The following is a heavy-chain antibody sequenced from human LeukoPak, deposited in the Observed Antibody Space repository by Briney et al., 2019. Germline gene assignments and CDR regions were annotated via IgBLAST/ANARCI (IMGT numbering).Heavy chain of an antibody. Sequence: GESLKISCQGSGYTFTSSWIGWVRQLPGKGLEWMGVINPGDSDTRYSPSFQGQVTISADKSLSTAFLQWSSLKASDTAMYFRARWLGHCFSTSCYQPFDYWGQGTLVTVSS. J-gene: IGHJ4*02. V-gene: IGHV5-51*01. CDR3: ARWLGHCFSTSCYQPFDY. CDR2: INPGDSDT. CDR1: GYTFTSSW. D-gene: IGHD2-2*01.